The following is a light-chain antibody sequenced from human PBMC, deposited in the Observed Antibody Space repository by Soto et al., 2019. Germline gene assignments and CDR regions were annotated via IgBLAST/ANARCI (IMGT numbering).Light chain of an antibody. J-gene: IGLJ1*01. CDR2: DVS. Sequence: QSVLTQPASVSGSPGQSITISCTGTSSDVGGYNYVSWYQQHPGKAPKLMIYDVSHRPSGVSDRFSGSKSGNTASLTISGLQAKDEADYYCSSYTSSSTPFYVFGTGTKVTVL. CDR1: SSDVGGYNY. V-gene: IGLV2-14*01. CDR3: SSYTSSSTPFYV.